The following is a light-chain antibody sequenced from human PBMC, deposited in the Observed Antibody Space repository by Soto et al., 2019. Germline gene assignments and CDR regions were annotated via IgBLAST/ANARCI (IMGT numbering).Light chain of an antibody. CDR3: QQCNSYPWT. V-gene: IGKV1-9*01. CDR2: SAS. CDR1: RGISSY. J-gene: IGKJ1*01. Sequence: DIQMTQSPSTLSASVGDRVTITFQASRGISSYLAWYQQKPGKAPKLLVYSASTLQSGVPSRFSGSGSGTEFTLTISSLQPDDFATYYCQQCNSYPWTFGQGTKVDIK.